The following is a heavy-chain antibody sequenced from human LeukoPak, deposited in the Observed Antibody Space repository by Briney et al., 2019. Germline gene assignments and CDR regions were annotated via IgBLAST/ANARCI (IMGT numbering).Heavy chain of an antibody. CDR3: AKVVTGYYYYMDV. V-gene: IGHV3-30*18. D-gene: IGHD4-23*01. J-gene: IGHJ6*03. Sequence: GGSLRLSCAASGFTFSSYGMHWVRQAPGKGLEWVAVISYDGSNKYYADSVKGRFTISRDNSKNTLYLQMNSLRAEDTAVYYCAKVVTGYYYYMDVWGKGTTVTVSS. CDR2: ISYDGSNK. CDR1: GFTFSSYG.